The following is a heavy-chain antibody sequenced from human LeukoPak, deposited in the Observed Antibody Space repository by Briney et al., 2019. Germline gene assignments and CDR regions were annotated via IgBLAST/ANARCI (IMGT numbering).Heavy chain of an antibody. D-gene: IGHD2-2*01. Sequence: ESSETLSLTCAVYGGSFSGYYWSWIRQPPGKGLECIGEINHSGSTNYNPSLKSRVTISVDTSKNQFSLKLSSVTAADTAVYYCARVYSSTSCFDVWGQGTTVTVSS. J-gene: IGHJ6*02. CDR2: INHSGST. CDR3: ARVYSSTSCFDV. CDR1: GGSFSGYY. V-gene: IGHV4-34*01.